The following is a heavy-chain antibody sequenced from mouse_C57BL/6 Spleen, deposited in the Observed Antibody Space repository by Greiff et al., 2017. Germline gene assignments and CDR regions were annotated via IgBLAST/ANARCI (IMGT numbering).Heavy chain of an antibody. D-gene: IGHD2-3*01. Sequence: QVQLQQPGAELVKPGASVKMSCKASGYTFTSYWITWVKQRPGQGLEWIGDIYPGSGSTNYNEKFKSKATLTVDTSSSTAYMQLSSLTSEDSAVYYCARGGGPIYDGYEGAMDYWRQGTSVTVSS. J-gene: IGHJ4*01. CDR1: GYTFTSYW. CDR3: ARGGGPIYDGYEGAMDY. CDR2: IYPGSGST. V-gene: IGHV1-55*01.